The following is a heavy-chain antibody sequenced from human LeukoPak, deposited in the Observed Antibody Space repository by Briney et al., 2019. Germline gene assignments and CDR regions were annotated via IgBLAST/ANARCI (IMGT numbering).Heavy chain of an antibody. CDR2: IIPIFGTA. CDR1: GGTFSSYA. Sequence: SVKVSCKASGGTFSSYAISWVRQAPGQGLEWTGGIIPIFGTANYAQKFQGRVTITADESTSTAYMELSSLRSEDTAVYYCARVPTVVVPAAMELGWFDPWGQGTLVTVSS. V-gene: IGHV1-69*13. CDR3: ARVPTVVVPAAMELGWFDP. J-gene: IGHJ5*02. D-gene: IGHD2-2*01.